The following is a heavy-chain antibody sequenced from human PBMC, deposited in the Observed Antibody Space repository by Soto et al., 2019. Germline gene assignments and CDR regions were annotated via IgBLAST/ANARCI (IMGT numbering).Heavy chain of an antibody. D-gene: IGHD6-13*01. V-gene: IGHV5-10-1*01. J-gene: IGHJ4*02. CDR3: ARAWGYSSSWYEV. Sequence: PGESLKISCKGSGYSFTSYWISWVRQMPGKGLEWMGRIDPSDSYTNYSPSFQGHVTISADKSISTAYLQWSSLKASDTAMYYCARAWGYSSSWYEVWGQGTLVTVSS. CDR2: IDPSDSYT. CDR1: GYSFTSYW.